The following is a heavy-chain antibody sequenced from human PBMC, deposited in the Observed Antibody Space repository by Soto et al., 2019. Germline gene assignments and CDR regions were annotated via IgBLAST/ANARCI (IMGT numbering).Heavy chain of an antibody. CDR2: VFHTGNT. V-gene: IGHV4-4*02. Sequence: PSETLSLTCTVSGDSMTRSVWWTWVRQPPGKGLEWIGEVFHTGNTNYNPSLKSRVTMSVDKSTNEFSLKATSVTAADTAIYYCARKAWVRFDYWGQGALVTVSS. CDR1: GDSMTRSVW. J-gene: IGHJ4*02. D-gene: IGHD7-27*01. CDR3: ARKAWVRFDY.